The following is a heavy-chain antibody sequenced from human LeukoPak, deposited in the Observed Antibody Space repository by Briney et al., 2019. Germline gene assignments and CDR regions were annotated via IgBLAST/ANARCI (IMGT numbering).Heavy chain of an antibody. V-gene: IGHV1-18*01. CDR2: ISAYNGNT. J-gene: IGHJ5*02. D-gene: IGHD3-10*01. CDR3: ARDRDITMVRGVMLSWFDP. CDR1: GYTFTSYG. Sequence: GASVTVSCKASGYTFTSYGISWVRQAPGQGLEWMGWISAYNGNTNYAQKLQGRVTMTTDTSTSTAYMELRSLRSDDTAVYYCARDRDITMVRGVMLSWFDPWGQGTLVTVSS.